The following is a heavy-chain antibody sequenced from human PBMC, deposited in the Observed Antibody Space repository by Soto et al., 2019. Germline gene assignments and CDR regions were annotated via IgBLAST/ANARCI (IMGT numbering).Heavy chain of an antibody. D-gene: IGHD5-18*01. V-gene: IGHV3-33*01. CDR2: IWYDGSNK. CDR1: GFTFSSYG. CDR3: ARDYTAMVLGY. J-gene: IGHJ4*02. Sequence: QVQLVESGGGVVQPGRSLRLSCAASGFTFSSYGMHWVRQAPGKGLEWVAVIWYDGSNKYYADSVKGRFTISRDNSKNTLYLQMNSLRAEDTAVYHCARDYTAMVLGYWGQGTLVTVSS.